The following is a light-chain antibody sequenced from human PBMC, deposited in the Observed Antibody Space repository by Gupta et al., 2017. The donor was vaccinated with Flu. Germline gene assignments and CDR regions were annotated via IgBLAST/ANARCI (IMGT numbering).Light chain of an antibody. Sequence: DIQMTQSTSSLSASVGDRVTITCRATQDISRWLAWYQQKPGTAPKSLIYAASRLQYGVPSRFSGSGSGTYFTLTISSLQPEDFAIYYCQQDSNYPFTFGGGTKVEIK. J-gene: IGKJ4*01. V-gene: IGKV1D-16*01. CDR2: AAS. CDR3: QQDSNYPFT. CDR1: QDISRW.